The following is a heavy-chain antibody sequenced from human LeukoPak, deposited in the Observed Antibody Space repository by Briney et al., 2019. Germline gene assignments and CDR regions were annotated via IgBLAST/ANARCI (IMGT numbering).Heavy chain of an antibody. CDR1: GFTFSRYA. Sequence: GGSLRLSCAAAGFTFSRYAMSWVRQAPGKGLEWVSAISGSGGSTYYADSVKGRFTVSRDNSKNTLYLQMNSLRAEDTAVYYCAIRLAAGTGHFDYWGQGTLVTVSS. J-gene: IGHJ4*02. D-gene: IGHD6-13*01. CDR2: ISGSGGST. CDR3: AIRLAAGTGHFDY. V-gene: IGHV3-23*01.